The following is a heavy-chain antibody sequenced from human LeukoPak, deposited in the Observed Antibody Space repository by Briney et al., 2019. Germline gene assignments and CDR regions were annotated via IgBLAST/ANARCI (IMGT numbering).Heavy chain of an antibody. Sequence: PGGSLRLSCAASGFTVSSNYMSWVRQAPGKGLEWVSAISGSGGSTYYADSVKGRFTISRDNSKNTLYLQMNSLRAEDTAVYYCAKDLGDYDYVWGSYRYFDRWGQGTLVTVSS. CDR2: ISGSGGST. J-gene: IGHJ4*02. CDR1: GFTVSSNY. V-gene: IGHV3-23*01. CDR3: AKDLGDYDYVWGSYRYFDR. D-gene: IGHD3-16*02.